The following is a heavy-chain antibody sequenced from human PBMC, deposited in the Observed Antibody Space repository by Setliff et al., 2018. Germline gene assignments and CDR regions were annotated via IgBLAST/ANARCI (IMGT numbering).Heavy chain of an antibody. J-gene: IGHJ4*02. Sequence: PGGSLRLSCAASRSTFSNYWMSWVRQAPGEGLEWVSYISSSSSIIYYADSVKGRFTISRDNSKNTLYLQMSSLRAEDTAVYYCAREGYSSGWFDYWGQGTLVTVSS. CDR1: RSTFSNYW. CDR2: ISSSSSII. V-gene: IGHV3-48*01. CDR3: AREGYSSGWFDY. D-gene: IGHD6-19*01.